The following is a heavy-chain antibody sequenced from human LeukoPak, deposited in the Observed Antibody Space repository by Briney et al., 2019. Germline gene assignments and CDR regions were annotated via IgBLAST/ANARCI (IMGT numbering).Heavy chain of an antibody. CDR2: INWKSNNI. CDR1: GFTFGDYA. J-gene: IGHJ6*02. CDR3: ARDRAGYFYAMDV. D-gene: IGHD6-13*01. V-gene: IGHV3-9*01. Sequence: GGSLRLSCAASGFTFGDYAMHWVRQAPGKGLEWVSGINWKSNNIGYADSVKGRFTISRDNAKNSLYSQMNSLRTEDTALYYCARDRAGYFYAMDVWGQGTSVTVSS.